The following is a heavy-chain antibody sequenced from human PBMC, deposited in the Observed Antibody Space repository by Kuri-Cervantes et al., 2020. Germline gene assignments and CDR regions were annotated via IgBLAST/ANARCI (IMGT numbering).Heavy chain of an antibody. D-gene: IGHD1-26*01. CDR1: GFTLSSYS. CDR3: AKFVGATDSFWFDP. V-gene: IGHV3-48*01. J-gene: IGHJ5*02. CDR2: ITTSSSTI. Sequence: GGSLRLSCAASGFTLSSYSMNWVRQAPGKGLEWISYITTSSSTIHYADSVKGRFTISRDNSKNTLYLQMNSLRAEDTAVYYCAKFVGATDSFWFDPWGQGTLVTVSS.